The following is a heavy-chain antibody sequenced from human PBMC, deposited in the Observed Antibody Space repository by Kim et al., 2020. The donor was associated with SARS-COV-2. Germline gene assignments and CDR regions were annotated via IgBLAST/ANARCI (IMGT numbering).Heavy chain of an antibody. V-gene: IGHV3-9*01. Sequence: GGSLRLSCAASGFTFDDYAMHWVRQAPGKGLEWVSGISWNSGSIGYADSVKGRFTISRDNAKNSLYLQMNSLRAEDTALYYCAKDIKVLWFGEKAFDIWGQGTMVTVSS. CDR3: AKDIKVLWFGEKAFDI. CDR2: ISWNSGSI. CDR1: GFTFDDYA. D-gene: IGHD3-10*01. J-gene: IGHJ3*02.